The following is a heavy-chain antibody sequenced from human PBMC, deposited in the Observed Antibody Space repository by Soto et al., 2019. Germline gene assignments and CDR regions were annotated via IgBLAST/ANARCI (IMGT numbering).Heavy chain of an antibody. D-gene: IGHD5-12*01. J-gene: IGHJ6*02. CDR1: WYPVTSHG. CDR2: IIAYNGNT. V-gene: IGHV1-18*01. CDR3: ASGPDIAATIGLGTYYYYYYGMDV. Sequence: APVKVSCKAPWYPVTSHGISCARHPPGQALESTGSIIAYNGNTNYAQKLQVRVTMTTDTSTSTAYMELTSLRSDDTALYYRASGPDIAATIGLGTYYYYYYGMDVLGQGTRVAVS.